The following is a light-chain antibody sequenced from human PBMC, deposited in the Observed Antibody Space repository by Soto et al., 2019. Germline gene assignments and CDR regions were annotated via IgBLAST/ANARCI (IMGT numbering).Light chain of an antibody. J-gene: IGLJ2*01. CDR1: SSDVGGYNY. Sequence: QSALTQPASVSGSPGQSITISCTGTSSDVGGYNYVSWYQQHPGKAPKLMIYDVSNRPSGVSNRFSGSKSGNTASLTISGLQAEDEADYYCCSYISSTTAGVVFGGGTKLTVL. CDR3: CSYISSTTAGVV. V-gene: IGLV2-14*01. CDR2: DVS.